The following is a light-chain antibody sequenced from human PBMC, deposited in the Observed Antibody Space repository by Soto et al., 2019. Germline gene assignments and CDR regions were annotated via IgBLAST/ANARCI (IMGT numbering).Light chain of an antibody. Sequence: EIVLTQSPGTLSLSPGERATLSCRASQSVSSDYFPWYQQKPGQTPKVLIYRASSRATGIPDRFSGSGSGTDFTLTISRLEPEDFAVYSCQQYGSSPLTFGGGTKVEIK. CDR1: QSVSSDY. V-gene: IGKV3-20*01. CDR2: RAS. J-gene: IGKJ4*01. CDR3: QQYGSSPLT.